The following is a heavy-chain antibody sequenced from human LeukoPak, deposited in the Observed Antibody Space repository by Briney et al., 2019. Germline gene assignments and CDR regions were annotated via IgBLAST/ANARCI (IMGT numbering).Heavy chain of an antibody. CDR3: ARDSAYGDYVDY. J-gene: IGHJ4*02. V-gene: IGHV3-21*01. D-gene: IGHD4-17*01. Sequence: PGGSLRLSCAASGFTFSSYSLNWVRQAPGKGLDWVSSISSSSSYIYYADSVKGRFTISRDNAKNSLYLQMNSLRAEDTAVYYCARDSAYGDYVDYWGQGTLVTVSS. CDR2: ISSSSSYI. CDR1: GFTFSSYS.